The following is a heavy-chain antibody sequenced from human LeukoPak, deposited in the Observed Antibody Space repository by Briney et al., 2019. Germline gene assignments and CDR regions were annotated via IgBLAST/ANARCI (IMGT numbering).Heavy chain of an antibody. D-gene: IGHD3-22*01. J-gene: IGHJ4*02. CDR2: ISGSGGTA. CDR1: GFTFSIYA. CDR3: AKKGYYDGSGYYMYYFDH. Sequence: AGGSLRLSCAASGFTFSIYAMSWVRQAPGKGLEWDSAISGSGGTAYYADSVKGRFTISRDNSKNTLYLQMNSLRAEDTAVYYCAKKGYYDGSGYYMYYFDHWGQGTLVTVSS. V-gene: IGHV3-23*01.